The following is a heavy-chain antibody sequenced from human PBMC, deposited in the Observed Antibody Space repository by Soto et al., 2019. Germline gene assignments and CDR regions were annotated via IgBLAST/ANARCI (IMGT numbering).Heavy chain of an antibody. CDR2: INAGNGNT. D-gene: IGHD5-12*01. J-gene: IGHJ6*04. CDR1: GYTFTSYA. V-gene: IGHV1-3*01. CDR3: ATPYNGYDYHSYYGMDV. Sequence: ASVKVSCKASGYTFTSYAMHWVRQAPGQRLEWMGWINAGNGNTKYSQKFQGRVTITRDTSASTAYMELSSLRSEDTAVYYCATPYNGYDYHSYYGMDVWGKGPTVPVSS.